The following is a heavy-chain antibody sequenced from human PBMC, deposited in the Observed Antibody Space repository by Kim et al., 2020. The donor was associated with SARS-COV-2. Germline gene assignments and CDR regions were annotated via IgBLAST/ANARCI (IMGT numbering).Heavy chain of an antibody. V-gene: IGHV4-39*07. J-gene: IGHJ4*01. CDR1: GGSISSSGYY. CDR2: IYYTGST. D-gene: IGHD1-26*01. Sequence: SETLSLTCTVSGGSISSSGYYWGWIRQPPGKGLEWIGTIYYTGSTYYNPSLKSRVTISADMSMTQFSLKLGSVSAADTAVYYCARAAYSGSRIRYFDYWG. CDR3: ARAAYSGSRIRYFDY.